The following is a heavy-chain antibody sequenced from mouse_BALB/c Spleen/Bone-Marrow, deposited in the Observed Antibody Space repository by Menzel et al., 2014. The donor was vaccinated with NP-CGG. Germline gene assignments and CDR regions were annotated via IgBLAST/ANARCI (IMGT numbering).Heavy chain of an antibody. D-gene: IGHD2-4*01. CDR3: TNLYDYDEGY. Sequence: EVQLVESGTVLARPGASLKMSCKASGYTFTSYWMHWVKQRPGQGLEWIGAIYPGNSDTSYNQKFKGKAKLTAVTSTSTAYMELSSLTNEDSAVYYCTNLYDYDEGYWGQGTTLTVSS. CDR1: GYTFTSYW. J-gene: IGHJ2*01. V-gene: IGHV1-5*01. CDR2: IYPGNSDT.